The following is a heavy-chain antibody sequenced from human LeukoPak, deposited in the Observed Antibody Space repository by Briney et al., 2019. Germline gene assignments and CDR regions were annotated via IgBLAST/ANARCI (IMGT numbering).Heavy chain of an antibody. V-gene: IGHV3-23*01. J-gene: IGHJ5*02. CDR3: ARGFGDSFDP. D-gene: IGHD3-10*01. CDR2: FSGTGDTT. Sequence: GGSLRLSCAASGFIFKNYAMNWVRQAPGKGLEWVSAFSGTGDTTFSADSVKGRFTFSSDNTKNTVDLQMDSLRVDDTAFYYCARGFGDSFDPWGQGTLVTVSS. CDR1: GFIFKNYA.